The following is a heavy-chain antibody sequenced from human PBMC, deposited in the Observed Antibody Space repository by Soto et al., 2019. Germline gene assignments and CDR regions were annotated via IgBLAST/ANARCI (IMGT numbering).Heavy chain of an antibody. CDR2: INPNSGGT. J-gene: IGHJ6*02. V-gene: IGHV1-2*04. CDR3: ARGPIEYYDILTGTGGMDV. CDR1: GYTFTGYY. D-gene: IGHD3-9*01. Sequence: QVQLVQSGAEVKKPGASVKVSCKASGYTFTGYYMHWVRQAPGQGLEWMGWINPNSGGTNYAQKLQGWVTMTRDTSISTAYMEQSRLRSDDTAVYYCARGPIEYYDILTGTGGMDVWGQGTTVTFSS.